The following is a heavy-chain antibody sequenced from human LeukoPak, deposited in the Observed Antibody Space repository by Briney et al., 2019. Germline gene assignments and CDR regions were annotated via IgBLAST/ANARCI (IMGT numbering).Heavy chain of an antibody. CDR1: GFTFSRYE. Sequence: PGGSLRLSCAASGFTFSRYEMNWVRQAPGKGLEWVSYISTSGSTIYYADSVKGRFTISRDNAKNSLYLQMNGLRAEDTAVYYCARMNDPYYFDYWGQGTLVTVSS. CDR2: ISTSGSTI. V-gene: IGHV3-48*03. CDR3: ARMNDPYYFDY. J-gene: IGHJ4*02. D-gene: IGHD1-1*01.